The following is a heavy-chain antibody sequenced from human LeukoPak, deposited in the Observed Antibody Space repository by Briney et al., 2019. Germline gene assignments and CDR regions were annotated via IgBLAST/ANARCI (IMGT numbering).Heavy chain of an antibody. J-gene: IGHJ4*02. D-gene: IGHD6-19*01. CDR2: INHSGST. CDR3: ARDRSSGWYIFDY. CDR1: GGSFSGYY. Sequence: KPSETLSLTCAVYGGSFSGYYWSWIRQPPGKGLEWIGEINHSGSTNYNPSLKSRVTISVDTSKNQFSLKLSSVTAADTAVYYCARDRSSGWYIFDYWGQGTLVTVSS. V-gene: IGHV4-34*01.